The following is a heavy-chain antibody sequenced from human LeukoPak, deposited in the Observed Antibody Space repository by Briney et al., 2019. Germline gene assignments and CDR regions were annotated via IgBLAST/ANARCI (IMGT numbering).Heavy chain of an antibody. V-gene: IGHV3-74*03. Sequence: GGPLRLSCTASGFTFSGYRVEWVRHATGKGLVGVSHIKSDGSSTTYADSVTGRSTISRDNARNTLYLQMNSLRAEDTAVYYCARGSSYAFDIWGQGTMVTVSS. J-gene: IGHJ3*02. CDR3: ARGSSYAFDI. CDR1: GFTFSGYR. CDR2: IKSDGSST.